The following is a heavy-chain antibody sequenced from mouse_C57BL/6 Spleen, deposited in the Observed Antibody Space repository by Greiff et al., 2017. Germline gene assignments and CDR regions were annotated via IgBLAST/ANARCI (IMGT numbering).Heavy chain of an antibody. CDR3: AREALLRYWYFDV. Sequence: EVQLVESGGGLVQPGRSLRLSCATSGFTFSDFYMEWVRQAPGKGLEWIAASRNKANDYTTEYSASVKGRFIVTRDTSQSILYLQMNALRAEDTAISYCAREALLRYWYFDVWGTGTTVTVSS. J-gene: IGHJ1*03. CDR1: GFTFSDFY. D-gene: IGHD1-1*01. CDR2: SRNKANDYTT. V-gene: IGHV7-1*01.